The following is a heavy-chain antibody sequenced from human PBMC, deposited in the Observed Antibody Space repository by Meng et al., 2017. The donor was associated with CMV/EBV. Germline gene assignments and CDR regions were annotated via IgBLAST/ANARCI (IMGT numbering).Heavy chain of an antibody. CDR3: ARGPAHAATDIVVVPAARTGTYYYYGMDV. D-gene: IGHD2-2*01. Sequence: ASVKVSCKASGYTFTSYDINWVRQATGQGLEWMGWMNPNSGNTGYAQKFQGRVTMTRNTSISTAYMELSSLRSEDTAVYYCARGPAHAATDIVVVPAARTGTYYYYGMDVWGQGTTVTVSS. CDR2: MNPNSGNT. CDR1: GYTFTSYD. V-gene: IGHV1-8*01. J-gene: IGHJ6*02.